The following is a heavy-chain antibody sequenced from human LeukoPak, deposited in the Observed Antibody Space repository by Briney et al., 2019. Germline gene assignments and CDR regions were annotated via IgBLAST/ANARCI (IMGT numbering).Heavy chain of an antibody. CDR2: IKQDGSEK. V-gene: IGHV3-7*01. D-gene: IGHD2-21*01. CDR1: GFTLSSYW. CDR3: AREDLCFDL. J-gene: IGHJ2*01. Sequence: GGSLRLSCAASGFTLSSYWMSWVRQAPGKGLEWVANIKQDGSEKYYVDSVKGRFTISRDNAKNSLYLQMNSLRAEDTAVYYCAREDLCFDLWGRGTLVTVSS.